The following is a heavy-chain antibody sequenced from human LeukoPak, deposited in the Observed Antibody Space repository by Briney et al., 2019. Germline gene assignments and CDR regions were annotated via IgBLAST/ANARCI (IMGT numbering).Heavy chain of an antibody. CDR3: ARGLGWELHSDYFDY. D-gene: IGHD1-26*01. J-gene: IGHJ4*02. CDR2: MNPNSGNT. CDR1: GYTFTSYD. Sequence: ASVKVSCKASGYTFTSYDINWVRQATGQGLKWMGWMNPNSGNTGYAQKFQGRVTITRNTSISTAYMELSSLRSEDTAVYYCARGLGWELHSDYFDYWGQGTLVTVSS. V-gene: IGHV1-8*03.